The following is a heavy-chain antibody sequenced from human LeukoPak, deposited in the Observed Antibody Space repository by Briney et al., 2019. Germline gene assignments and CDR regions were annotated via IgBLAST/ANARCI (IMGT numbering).Heavy chain of an antibody. CDR2: IIPIFGTA. D-gene: IGHD6-13*01. CDR3: ARSRLLLRIAGNYFDY. J-gene: IGHJ4*02. Sequence: ASVKVSCKASGYTFTGYYMHWVRQAPGQGLEWMGGIIPIFGTANYAQKFQGRVTITADKSTSTAYMELSSLRSEDTAVYYCARSRLLLRIAGNYFDYWGQGTLVTVSS. CDR1: GYTFTGYY. V-gene: IGHV1-69*06.